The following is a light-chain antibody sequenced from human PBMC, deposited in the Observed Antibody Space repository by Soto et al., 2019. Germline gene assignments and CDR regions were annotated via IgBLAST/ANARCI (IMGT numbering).Light chain of an antibody. CDR2: GAS. CDR1: QSVDSH. V-gene: IGKV1-39*01. Sequence: DIQMPQSPSSLSASVGDRITISCRASQSVDSHLNWYQQLPGKAPKLLIYGASTLQSGVPSRFSGSGSGTDFTLRISGLQPEDFATYYCQEHYSDSYTFGPGTKVDVK. CDR3: QEHYSDSYT. J-gene: IGKJ3*01.